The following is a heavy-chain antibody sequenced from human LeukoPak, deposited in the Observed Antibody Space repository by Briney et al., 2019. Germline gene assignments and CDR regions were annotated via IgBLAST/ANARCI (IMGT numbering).Heavy chain of an antibody. CDR2: IKEDGSKK. Sequence: GSLRLSCAASGFTFSSYWMTWVRQAPGKGLEWVANIKEDGSKKNYVDSVKGRLTISRDNAKNSLYLQMNSLRAEDTAVYYCATPLDYYDSSGYHQGGDWGQGTLVTVSS. CDR1: GFTFSSYW. J-gene: IGHJ4*02. D-gene: IGHD3-22*01. CDR3: ATPLDYYDSSGYHQGGD. V-gene: IGHV3-7*03.